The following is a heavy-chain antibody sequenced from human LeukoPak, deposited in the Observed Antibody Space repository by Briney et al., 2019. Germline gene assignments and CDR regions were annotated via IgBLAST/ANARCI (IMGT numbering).Heavy chain of an antibody. V-gene: IGHV3-7*01. Sequence: GGSLRFSCAASGFTFSSYWMSWVRQAPGKGLEWVANIKQDGSEKYYVDSVKGRFTISRDNAKNSLYLQMNSLRAEDTAVYYYARRPDSSSWYDGDYWGQGTLVTVSS. CDR3: ARRPDSSSWYDGDY. CDR1: GFTFSSYW. D-gene: IGHD6-13*01. J-gene: IGHJ4*02. CDR2: IKQDGSEK.